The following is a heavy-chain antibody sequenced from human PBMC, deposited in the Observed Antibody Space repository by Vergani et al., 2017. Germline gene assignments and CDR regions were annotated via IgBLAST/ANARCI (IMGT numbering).Heavy chain of an antibody. J-gene: IGHJ5*02. CDR2: ISAYNGNT. D-gene: IGHD3-3*01. CDR3: ARDRGSSYYDFWSGYFWFDP. Sequence: QVQLVQSGAEVKKPGSSVKVSCKASGGTFSSYAISWVRQAPGQGLEWMGWISAYNGNTNYAQKLQGRVTMTTDTSTSTAYMELRSLRSDDTAVYYCARDRGSSYYDFWSGYFWFDPWGQGTLVTVSS. CDR1: GGTFSSYA. V-gene: IGHV1-18*01.